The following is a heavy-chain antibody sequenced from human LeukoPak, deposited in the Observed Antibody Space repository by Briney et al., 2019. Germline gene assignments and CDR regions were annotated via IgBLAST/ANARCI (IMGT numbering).Heavy chain of an antibody. J-gene: IGHJ5*02. CDR1: GYSISSDNW. CDR2: IYYSGST. V-gene: IGHV4-28*01. Sequence: SDTLSLTCAVSGYSISSDNWWGWIRQPPGKGLEWIGYIYYSGSTYYNPSLKSRVTMSVDTSKNQFSLKLCSVTAVDTAVYYCAKKIAAAAWFDPWGQGTLVTVSS. D-gene: IGHD6-13*01. CDR3: AKKIAAAAWFDP.